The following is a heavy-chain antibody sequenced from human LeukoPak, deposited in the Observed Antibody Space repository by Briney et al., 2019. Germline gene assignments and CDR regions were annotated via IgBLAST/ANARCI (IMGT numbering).Heavy chain of an antibody. V-gene: IGHV3-23*01. J-gene: IGHJ4*02. CDR1: GFTFSSYT. D-gene: IGHD1-26*01. CDR2: ITTGDGNT. Sequence: GGSLRLSCTASGFTFSSYTMTWVRQAPGKGLKWVSTITTGDGNTYYADSVKGRFTVSRDDSKNTLYLQMNSLRAEDTAVYYCARVWSRIVGATTSSHYWGQGTLVTVSS. CDR3: ARVWSRIVGATTSSHY.